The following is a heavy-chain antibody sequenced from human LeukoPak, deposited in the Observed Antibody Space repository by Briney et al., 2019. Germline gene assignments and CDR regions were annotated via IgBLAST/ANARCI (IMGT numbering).Heavy chain of an antibody. CDR1: GFTFSSYW. CDR3: ASVRGYSGAGTFWYFDL. J-gene: IGHJ2*01. V-gene: IGHV3-7*03. D-gene: IGHD3-10*01. Sequence: PGGSLRLSCAASGFTFSSYWMSWVGQAPGKGLEWVANIKQDGSEKYYVDSVKGRFTISRDNAKNSLSLQMNSLRVEDTAIYSCASVRGYSGAGTFWYFDLWGRGTLVTVSS. CDR2: IKQDGSEK.